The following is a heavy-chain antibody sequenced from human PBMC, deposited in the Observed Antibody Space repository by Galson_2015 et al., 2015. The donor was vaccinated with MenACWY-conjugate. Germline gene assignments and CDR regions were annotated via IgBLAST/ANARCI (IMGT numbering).Heavy chain of an antibody. CDR1: GFRFSSYN. D-gene: IGHD3-22*01. V-gene: IGHV3-48*04. CDR3: FSSGYRPQ. J-gene: IGHJ4*02. Sequence: SLRLSCAASGFRFSSYNMNWARQAPGKGLEWISFIGSSPTAMFYGDSVKGRFTVSRDNAKRSLFLQMNSLRAEDTAVYYCFSSGYRPQWGQGTLVTVSS. CDR2: IGSSPTAM.